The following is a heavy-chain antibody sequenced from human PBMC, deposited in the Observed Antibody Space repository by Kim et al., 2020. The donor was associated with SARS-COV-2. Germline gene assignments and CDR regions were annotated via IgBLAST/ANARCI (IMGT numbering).Heavy chain of an antibody. CDR2: IYTSGRT. D-gene: IGHD3-16*02. J-gene: IGHJ4*02. Sequence: SETLSLTCTVSGDSLSSYYWSWNRQPAGKGLEWFGRIYTSGRTNYNPSLQSRVTMSLDMPKNQFSLKLSSLTAADTAVYYCSSSLGHWAQGTLVTVSS. V-gene: IGHV4-4*07. CDR1: GDSLSSYY. CDR3: SSSLGH.